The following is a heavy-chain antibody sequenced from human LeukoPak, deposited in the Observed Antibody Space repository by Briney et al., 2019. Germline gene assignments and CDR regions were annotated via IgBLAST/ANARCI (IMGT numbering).Heavy chain of an antibody. CDR3: ATGEVFNGEDSSGYYRQRNNWFDP. CDR2: FDPEDGET. V-gene: IGHV1-24*01. D-gene: IGHD3-22*01. CDR1: GYTLTELS. J-gene: IGHJ5*02. Sequence: GASVKVSCKVSGYTLTELSMHWVRQAPGKGLEWMGGFDPEDGETIYAQKFQGRVTMTEDTSTDTAYMELSSLRSEDTAVYYCATGEVFNGEDSSGYYRQRNNWFDPWGQGTLVTVSS.